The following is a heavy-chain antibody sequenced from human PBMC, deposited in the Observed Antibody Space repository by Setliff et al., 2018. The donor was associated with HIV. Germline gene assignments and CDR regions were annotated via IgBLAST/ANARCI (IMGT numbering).Heavy chain of an antibody. J-gene: IGHJ4*02. CDR2: INHSGSA. CDR1: GGSFSGYS. CDR3: AREDSDGYVDI. V-gene: IGHV4-34*01. D-gene: IGHD2-21*01. Sequence: LSLTCVVYGGSFSGYSWTWIRQPPGKGLEWIGEINHSGSANRNPSLMGRVTMSVDTAKNQFSLELSSVTAADTAVYYCAREDSDGYVDIWGQGTLVTVSS.